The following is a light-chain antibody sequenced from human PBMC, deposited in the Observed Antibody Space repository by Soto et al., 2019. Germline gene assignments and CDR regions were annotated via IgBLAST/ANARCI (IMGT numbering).Light chain of an antibody. CDR1: EDISRW. V-gene: IGKV1-12*01. CDR2: AAS. CDR3: QQANILPFT. J-gene: IGKJ3*01. Sequence: DIQMTQSPSSVSASVGDRVTITCRASEDISRWLGWYQQKPGKAPKLLIYAASSLQSGVPSRFSGSYSVTDFTLTSSSLQPEDVATYYCQQANILPFTFGPGTRVDLK.